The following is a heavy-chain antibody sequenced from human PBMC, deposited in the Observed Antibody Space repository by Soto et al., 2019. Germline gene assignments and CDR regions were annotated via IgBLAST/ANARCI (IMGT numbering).Heavy chain of an antibody. J-gene: IGHJ5*02. D-gene: IGHD3-10*01. CDR2: INPSDNST. Sequence: GASVKVSCKXSGYTFTSYYMHWVRQAPGQGLEWMGVINPSDNSTTYAQKFQGRVTMTRDTSTSTVYMELTSLRSEDTAVYYCARARGWFDPWGQGTLVTVSS. CDR1: GYTFTSYY. CDR3: ARARGWFDP. V-gene: IGHV1-46*01.